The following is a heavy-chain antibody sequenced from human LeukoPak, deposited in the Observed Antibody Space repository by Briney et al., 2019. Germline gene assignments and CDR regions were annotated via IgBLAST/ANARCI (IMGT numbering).Heavy chain of an antibody. CDR2: IKQDGNEK. V-gene: IGHV3-7*01. D-gene: IGHD2-21*01. CDR3: ARDLEVN. Sequence: PGGSLRLSCAASGFTISSYWMSWVRQAPGKGLEWVANIKQDGNEKYYVDSVKGRFTISRDNAKNSLYLQMNSLRAEDTAVYYCARDLEVNWGQGTLVTVSS. CDR1: GFTISSYW. J-gene: IGHJ4*02.